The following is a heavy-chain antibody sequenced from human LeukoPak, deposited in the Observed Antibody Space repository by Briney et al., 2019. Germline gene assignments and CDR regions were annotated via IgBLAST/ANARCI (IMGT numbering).Heavy chain of an antibody. Sequence: GGSLRLSCAASGFTFSSYGMHWVRQAPGKGLEWVAVIWYDGSNKYYADSVKGRFTISRDNSKNTLYLQMNSLRAEDTAVYYCARLYGSGNVDYWGQGTLVTVSS. J-gene: IGHJ4*02. V-gene: IGHV3-33*01. CDR2: IWYDGSNK. CDR1: GFTFSSYG. D-gene: IGHD3-10*01. CDR3: ARLYGSGNVDY.